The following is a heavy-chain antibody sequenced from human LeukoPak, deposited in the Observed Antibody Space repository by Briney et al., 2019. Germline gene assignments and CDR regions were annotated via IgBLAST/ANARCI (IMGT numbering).Heavy chain of an antibody. CDR2: MHSSGSA. CDR3: ARDIRLVGATLYFDF. CDR1: GASVNTYY. D-gene: IGHD1-26*01. Sequence: SETLSLTCTVSGASVNTYYWSWVRQTPDKELEWIVNMHSSGSAYYNPSLKSRVIMSIDTSNNQFSLKLTSVTAADTAVYYCARDIRLVGATLYFDFWGQGALVTVSA. J-gene: IGHJ4*02. V-gene: IGHV4-59*02.